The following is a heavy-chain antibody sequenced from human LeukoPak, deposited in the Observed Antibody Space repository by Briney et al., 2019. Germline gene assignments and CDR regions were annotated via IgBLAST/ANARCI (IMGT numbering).Heavy chain of an antibody. CDR1: GGTFSSYA. J-gene: IGHJ3*02. CDR2: IIPIFGTA. D-gene: IGHD4/OR15-4a*01. CDR3: ASWGIWCDAFDI. Sequence: GASVKVSCKASGGTFSSYAISWVRQAPGQGLEWMGGIIPIFGTASYAQKFQGRVTITTDESTSTAYMELSSLRSEDTAVYYCASWGIWCDAFDIWGQGTMVTVSS. V-gene: IGHV1-69*05.